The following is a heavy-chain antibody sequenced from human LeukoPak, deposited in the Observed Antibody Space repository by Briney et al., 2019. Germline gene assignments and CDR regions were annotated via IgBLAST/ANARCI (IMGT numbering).Heavy chain of an antibody. CDR1: GGFISSYY. D-gene: IGHD3-22*01. Sequence: SETLSLTCTVSGGFISSYYWSWIRQPPGKGLEWIGYIYYSGSTNYNPSLKSRVTISVDTSKNQFSLKLSSVTAADTAVYYCARGGPIAFDYWGQGTLVTVSS. V-gene: IGHV4-59*01. CDR2: IYYSGST. J-gene: IGHJ4*02. CDR3: ARGGPIAFDY.